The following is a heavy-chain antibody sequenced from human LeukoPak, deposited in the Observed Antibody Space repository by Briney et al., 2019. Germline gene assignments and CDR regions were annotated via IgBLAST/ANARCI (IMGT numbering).Heavy chain of an antibody. CDR3: ARRPTVTTFFDY. Sequence: SETLSLTCTASGGSISSYYWSWIRQPPGKGLEWIGYIYNSGSTNYNPSLKSRVTISVDTSKNQFSLKLSSVTAADTAVYYCARRPTVTTFFDYWGQGTLVTVSS. J-gene: IGHJ4*02. D-gene: IGHD4-17*01. CDR2: IYNSGST. V-gene: IGHV4-59*01. CDR1: GGSISSYY.